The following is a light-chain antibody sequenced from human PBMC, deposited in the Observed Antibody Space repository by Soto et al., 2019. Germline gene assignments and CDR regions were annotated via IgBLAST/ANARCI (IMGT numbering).Light chain of an antibody. V-gene: IGLV1-44*01. CDR3: AAWDDTLNGRYV. CDR1: NSNIGINT. Sequence: QSVLTQPPSASGTPGQRVTISCSGSNSNIGINTVSWYQQVPGTAPRVLIYADNQRPSGLPDRFSGSKSGTSASLAISWLQSEDEAAYYCAAWDDTLNGRYVFGTGTKLTVL. J-gene: IGLJ1*01. CDR2: ADN.